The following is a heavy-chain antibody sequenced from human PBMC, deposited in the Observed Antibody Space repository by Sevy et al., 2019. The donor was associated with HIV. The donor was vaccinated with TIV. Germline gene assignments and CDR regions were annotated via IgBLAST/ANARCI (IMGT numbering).Heavy chain of an antibody. D-gene: IGHD6-19*01. CDR2: IYYSGST. CDR1: AGSISSYY. CDR3: ARGAVAAINWFDP. Sequence: SDTLSLTCTVSAGSISSYYWSWIRQPPGKGLEWIGYIYYSGSTNYNPSLKSRVTISVDTSKNQFSLKLSSVTAADTAVYYCARGAVAAINWFDPWGQGTLVTVSS. V-gene: IGHV4-59*01. J-gene: IGHJ5*02.